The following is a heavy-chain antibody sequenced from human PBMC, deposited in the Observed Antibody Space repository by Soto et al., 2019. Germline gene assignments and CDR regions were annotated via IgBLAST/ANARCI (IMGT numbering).Heavy chain of an antibody. V-gene: IGHV4-4*07. CDR2: VSTNGAT. CDR1: DDFISSYH. CDR3: AKADYGSWTGSFAMDV. Sequence: SETLSLTCTVSDDFISSYHWNWVRQPPGKGLEWIVDVSTNGATNYNPSLKSRVTMSLDTPKNHFSLKLTSVTAADTAVYFCAKADYGSWTGSFAMDVWGQGNTVTVSS. J-gene: IGHJ6*02. D-gene: IGHD3-9*01.